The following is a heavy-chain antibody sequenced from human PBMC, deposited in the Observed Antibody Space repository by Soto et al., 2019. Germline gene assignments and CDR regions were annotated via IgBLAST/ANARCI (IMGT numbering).Heavy chain of an antibody. D-gene: IGHD3-22*01. J-gene: IGHJ3*02. Sequence: SETLSLTCTVSGGSISSYYWSWIRQPPGKGLEWIGYIYYSGSTNYNPALKSRVTISVDTFKNQFSLKLSSVTAADTAVYYCARGVTMIVVDAFDIWGQGTMVTVSS. CDR2: IYYSGST. CDR3: ARGVTMIVVDAFDI. V-gene: IGHV4-59*01. CDR1: GGSISSYY.